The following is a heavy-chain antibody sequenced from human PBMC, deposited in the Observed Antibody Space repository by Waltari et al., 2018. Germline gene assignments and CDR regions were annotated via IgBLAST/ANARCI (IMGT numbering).Heavy chain of an antibody. D-gene: IGHD7-27*01. J-gene: IGHJ6*03. Sequence: QVQLQESGPGLVKPSQTLSLTCTVSGGSISSGSYYWSWIRQPAGKGLEWIGRSYTSGSTNYHPSLKSRVTIAVDTSKNQFSLKLSSVTAADTAVYYCARVGKLGNYYYYYMDVWGKGTTVTVSS. V-gene: IGHV4-61*02. CDR2: SYTSGST. CDR1: GGSISSGSYY. CDR3: ARVGKLGNYYYYYMDV.